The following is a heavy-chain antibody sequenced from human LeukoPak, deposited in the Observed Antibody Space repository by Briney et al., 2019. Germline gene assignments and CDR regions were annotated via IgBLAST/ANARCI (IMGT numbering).Heavy chain of an antibody. CDR1: GYTFSGYY. D-gene: IGHD3-3*02. CDR2: MSPDSGGA. CDR3: ARSLGHYYYMDV. V-gene: IGHV1-2*02. Sequence: ASEKVSCKASGYTFSGYYKHWVRQAPGQGLEWMGWMSPDSGGASYAQKFQGRVTMTRDTSISTAFMELTGLRFEDTAVYYCARSLGHYYYMDVWGEGTTVTVSS. J-gene: IGHJ6*03.